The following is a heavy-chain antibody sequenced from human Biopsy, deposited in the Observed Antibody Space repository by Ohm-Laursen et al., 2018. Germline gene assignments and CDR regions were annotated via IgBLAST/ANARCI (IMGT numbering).Heavy chain of an antibody. D-gene: IGHD3-22*01. CDR2: INAKTSDT. Sequence: ATVKISCKASGYTFTGYHVHWVRQAPGQGLEWMGWINAKTSDTNYAQKFQGRVTMTRDTSISTAYVDLSSLRSDDTAVYYCTRGGYYYDSLAYYYWFDPWGQGTLVTVSS. V-gene: IGHV1-2*02. CDR1: GYTFTGYH. J-gene: IGHJ5*02. CDR3: TRGGYYYDSLAYYYWFDP.